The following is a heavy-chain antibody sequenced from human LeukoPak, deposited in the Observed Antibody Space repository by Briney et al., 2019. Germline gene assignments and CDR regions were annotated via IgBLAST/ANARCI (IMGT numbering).Heavy chain of an antibody. CDR1: GFTFSDYY. V-gene: IGHV3-11*01. CDR2: ISSSGSTI. Sequence: GGSLRLSCAASGFTFSDYYMSWIRQAPGKGLEWVSYISSSGSTIYYADSVKGRFTISRDNAKNSLYLQMNSLRAEDTAVYYRARDGGYGDYSDAFDIWGQGTMVTVSS. J-gene: IGHJ3*02. D-gene: IGHD4-17*01. CDR3: ARDGGYGDYSDAFDI.